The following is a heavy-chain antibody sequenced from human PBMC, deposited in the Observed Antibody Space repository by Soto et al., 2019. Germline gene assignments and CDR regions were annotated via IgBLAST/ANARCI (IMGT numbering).Heavy chain of an antibody. Sequence: PSESLSLACTVSGRSISSSSYYWGWMRQPPGKGLEWIGSIYYSGSTYYNTSLKSRVTISVDTSKNQFSLKQRSVTAADRAVYYCARVGWLRFGNEDDWGQG. J-gene: IGHJ4*02. CDR1: GRSISSSSYY. V-gene: IGHV4-39*01. D-gene: IGHD5-12*01. CDR3: ARVGWLRFGNEDD. CDR2: IYYSGST.